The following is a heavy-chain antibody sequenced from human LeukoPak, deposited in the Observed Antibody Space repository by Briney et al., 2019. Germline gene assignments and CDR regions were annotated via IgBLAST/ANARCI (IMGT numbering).Heavy chain of an antibody. J-gene: IGHJ4*02. CDR2: INTNTGNP. D-gene: IGHD3-10*01. Sequence: ASVKVSCKASGGTFSSYAISWVRQAPGQGLGWMGWINTNTGNPTYAQGFTGRFVFSLDTSVSTAYLQISSLKAEDTAVYYCARSLWFGEVLHFDYWGQGTLVTVSS. V-gene: IGHV7-4-1*02. CDR1: GGTFSSYA. CDR3: ARSLWFGEVLHFDY.